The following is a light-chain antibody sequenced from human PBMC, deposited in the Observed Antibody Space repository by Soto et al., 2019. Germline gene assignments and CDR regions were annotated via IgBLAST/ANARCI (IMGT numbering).Light chain of an antibody. CDR2: VGTGGIVG. Sequence: LVLTQPPSASASLGASVTLTCTLSSGYSNYKVDWYQQRPGKGPRFVMRVGTGGIVGSKGDGIPDRFSVLGSGLHRYLTIKDIQEEDESDYHCGADHGSGSNFVYVFGSGTKLTVL. CDR1: SGYSNYK. V-gene: IGLV9-49*01. J-gene: IGLJ1*01. CDR3: GADHGSGSNFVYV.